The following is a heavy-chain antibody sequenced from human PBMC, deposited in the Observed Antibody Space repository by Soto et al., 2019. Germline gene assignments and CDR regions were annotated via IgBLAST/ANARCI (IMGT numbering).Heavy chain of an antibody. D-gene: IGHD2-2*01. J-gene: IGHJ4*02. CDR2: ISYSGST. Sequence: SETLSLTCTVSGDSISNYYWSWIRQPPGKGLEWIGYISYSGSTNYNPSLKSRVTISEDTSKNQFSLKLSSVTAADTAVYYCGRGHQPLLGGGRGPLVPVSS. CDR1: GDSISNYY. CDR3: GRGHQPLLG. V-gene: IGHV4-59*08.